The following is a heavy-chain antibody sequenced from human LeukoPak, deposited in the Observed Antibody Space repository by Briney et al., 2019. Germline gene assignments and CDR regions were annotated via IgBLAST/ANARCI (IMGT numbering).Heavy chain of an antibody. Sequence: GGSLRLSCTASGFTFGDHAMIWVRQAPGKGLEWLGFIRSKAYGGTTEYAASAKGRFTISRDDSKSIAYLQMNSLTTEDTAVYCSRGPTQQWPYSGTDVWGQGTTVIVSS. J-gene: IGHJ6*02. V-gene: IGHV3-49*04. CDR3: RGPTQQWPYSGTDV. D-gene: IGHD5-18*01. CDR2: IRSKAYGGTT. CDR1: GFTFGDHA.